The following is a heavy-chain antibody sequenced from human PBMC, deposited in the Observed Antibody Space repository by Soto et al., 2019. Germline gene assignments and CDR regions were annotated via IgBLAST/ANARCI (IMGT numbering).Heavy chain of an antibody. CDR2: IIPIFGTA. CDR3: ARYTIFGVAPLPDYGMDV. V-gene: IGHV1-69*13. Sequence: SVKVSCEASGCTFSSYAISWVRQAPGQGLEWMGGIIPIFGTANYAQKFQGRVTITADESTSTAYMELSSLRSEDTAVYYCARYTIFGVAPLPDYGMDVWGQGTTVTVSS. D-gene: IGHD3-3*01. CDR1: GCTFSSYA. J-gene: IGHJ6*02.